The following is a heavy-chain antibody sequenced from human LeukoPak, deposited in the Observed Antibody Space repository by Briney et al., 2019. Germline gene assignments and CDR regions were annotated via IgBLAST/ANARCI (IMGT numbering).Heavy chain of an antibody. CDR2: IYWNDDK. CDR3: AHMPPGDYVWGSYPLDY. Sequence: QSGPTLVNPTQTLTLTCTFSGFSLSTSGVGVGWIRQPPGKALEWLALIYWNDDKRYSPSLKSRLTITKDTSKNQVVLTMTNMDPVDTATYYCAHMPPGDYVWGSYPLDYWGQGTLVTVSS. V-gene: IGHV2-5*01. CDR1: GFSLSTSGVG. J-gene: IGHJ4*02. D-gene: IGHD3-16*02.